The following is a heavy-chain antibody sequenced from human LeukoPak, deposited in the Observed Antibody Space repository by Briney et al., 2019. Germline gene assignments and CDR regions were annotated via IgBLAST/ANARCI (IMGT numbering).Heavy chain of an antibody. CDR2: ISGRGGST. CDR1: GFTFSSYA. D-gene: IGHD1-26*01. J-gene: IGHJ6*02. Sequence: GGSLRLSCAASGFTFSSYAMSWVRQAPGKGLEWVSAISGRGGSTYYADSVKGGFTISRDNSKNTLYLQMNSLRAEDTAVYYCAKAGEGSGSSYYYYYGMDVWGQGTTVTVSS. CDR3: AKAGEGSGSSYYYYYGMDV. V-gene: IGHV3-23*01.